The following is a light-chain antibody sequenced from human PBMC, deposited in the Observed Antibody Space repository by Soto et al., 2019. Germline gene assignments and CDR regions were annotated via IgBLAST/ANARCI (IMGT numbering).Light chain of an antibody. CDR1: QSVSSY. Sequence: DIQMTQSPSTLSGSPGDRVTLSCRASQSVSSYLAWYQQKPGKAPKLLIHSASTLESGVPSRFSGSGSGTEFTLTISSLQPEDFATYYCQQYNSYPWTFGQGTKVDI. CDR2: SAS. CDR3: QQYNSYPWT. J-gene: IGKJ1*01. V-gene: IGKV1-5*03.